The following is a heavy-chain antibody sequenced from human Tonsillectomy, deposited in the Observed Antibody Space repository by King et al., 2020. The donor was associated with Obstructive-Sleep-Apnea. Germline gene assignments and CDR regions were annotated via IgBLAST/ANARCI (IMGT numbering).Heavy chain of an antibody. D-gene: IGHD6-13*01. V-gene: IGHV4-34*01. CDR2: INYRGST. CDR3: ARGIGAADVKWFDP. CDR1: GGSFREYY. J-gene: IGHJ5*02. Sequence: VQLQQGGAGLLKPSETLSLTCAVYGGSFREYYWSWIRQPPGTGVERIAEINYRGSTNYNPSLKSRVTISVDMSKNQFSLKCTSVTAADTAVYYCARGIGAADVKWFDPWGQGALVTVSS.